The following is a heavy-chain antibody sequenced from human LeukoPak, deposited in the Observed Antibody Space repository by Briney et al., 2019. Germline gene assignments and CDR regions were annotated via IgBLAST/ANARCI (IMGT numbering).Heavy chain of an antibody. CDR2: IYYFGST. V-gene: IGHV4-39*01. J-gene: IGHJ4*02. CDR1: GGSIRHRSYF. Sequence: SLALPLTCTLCGGSIRHRSYFWGWIRQPPGKGLAWIGRIYYFGSTYYYPSLQHRATIPVDRYKNQLSLKLSSFTAADAAGYYWASTPGSADYWGQGTLVTVSS. CDR3: ASTPGSADY.